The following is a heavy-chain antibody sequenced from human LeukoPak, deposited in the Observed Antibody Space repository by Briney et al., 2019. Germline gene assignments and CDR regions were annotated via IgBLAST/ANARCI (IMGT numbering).Heavy chain of an antibody. J-gene: IGHJ4*02. Sequence: GGSLRLSCAASGFAVSSKYMSWVRQPPGKGLEWLSVIHDGDGTYYADSVKARFTISRDNSKNTLYFQMNSLRAEDTAVYYCARLATSTGSYVDYWGQGALVTVSS. CDR1: GFAVSSKY. CDR3: ARLATSTGSYVDY. V-gene: IGHV3-53*03. D-gene: IGHD1-26*01. CDR2: IHDGDGT.